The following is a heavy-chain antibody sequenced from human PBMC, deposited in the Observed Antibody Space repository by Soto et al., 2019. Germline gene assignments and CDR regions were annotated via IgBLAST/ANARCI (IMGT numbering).Heavy chain of an antibody. J-gene: IGHJ6*02. D-gene: IGHD3-16*02. Sequence: VQLLESGGGLVQPGGSLRLSCAASGFTFSSYAMSWVRQAPGKGLEWVSAISGSGGSTYYADSVKGRFTISRDNSKNTLYLQMNSLRAEDTAVYYCAKDLGIYDYVWGSYRRSGAMDVWGQGTTVTVSS. CDR3: AKDLGIYDYVWGSYRRSGAMDV. V-gene: IGHV3-23*01. CDR2: ISGSGGST. CDR1: GFTFSSYA.